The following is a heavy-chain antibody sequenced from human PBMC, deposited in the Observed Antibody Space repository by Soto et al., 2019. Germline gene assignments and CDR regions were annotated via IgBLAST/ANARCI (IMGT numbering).Heavy chain of an antibody. Sequence: GGSLRLSCAASGFTVSSNYMSWVRQAQGKGLEWVSVIYSGGSTYYADSVKGRFTISRDNSKNTLYLEMSGLRAEDTAVYYCARDIRYVVATKYFDYWGQGTLVTVSS. CDR3: ARDIRYVVATKYFDY. J-gene: IGHJ4*02. V-gene: IGHV3-53*01. CDR2: IYSGGST. CDR1: GFTVSSNY. D-gene: IGHD2-21*01.